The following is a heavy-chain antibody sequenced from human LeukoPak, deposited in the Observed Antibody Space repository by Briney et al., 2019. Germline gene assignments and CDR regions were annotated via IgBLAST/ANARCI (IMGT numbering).Heavy chain of an antibody. CDR1: GGSISNFH. Sequence: SETLSLTCTVSGGSISNFHWAWIRQPPLKGLEWIGYIYCSGSTNYNPSLKSRVTISVDTSKNQFSLKLTSVTAADTAVYYCARFKGSAPPYYFDYWGQGTLVTVSS. V-gene: IGHV4-59*08. J-gene: IGHJ4*02. CDR3: ARFKGSAPPYYFDY. D-gene: IGHD3-16*01. CDR2: IYCSGST.